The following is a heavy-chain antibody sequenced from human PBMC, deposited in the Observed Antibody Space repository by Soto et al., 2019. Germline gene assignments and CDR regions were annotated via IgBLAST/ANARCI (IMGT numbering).Heavy chain of an antibody. D-gene: IGHD5-18*01. CDR1: GFTFSSYA. Sequence: PGGSLRLSCAASGFTFSSYAMSWVRQAPGKGLEWVSAISGSGGSTYYADSVKGRFTISRDNSKNTLYLQMNSLRAEDTAVYYCAKDDRGYGDKNDAFDIWGQGTMVTVSS. CDR3: AKDDRGYGDKNDAFDI. CDR2: ISGSGGST. V-gene: IGHV3-23*01. J-gene: IGHJ3*02.